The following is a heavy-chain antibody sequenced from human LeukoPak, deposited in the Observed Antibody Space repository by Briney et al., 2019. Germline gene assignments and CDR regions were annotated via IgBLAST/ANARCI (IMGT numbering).Heavy chain of an antibody. Sequence: PSQALSLTCTVSGGSISSGGYYWSWIRQHPGKGLEWIGYIYYSGSTYYNPSLKSRVTISVDTSKNQFSLKLSSVTAADTAVYYCARSERWFGELSAFDCWGQGTLVTVSS. D-gene: IGHD3-10*01. CDR3: ARSERWFGELSAFDC. CDR2: IYYSGST. J-gene: IGHJ4*02. CDR1: GGSISSGGYY. V-gene: IGHV4-31*03.